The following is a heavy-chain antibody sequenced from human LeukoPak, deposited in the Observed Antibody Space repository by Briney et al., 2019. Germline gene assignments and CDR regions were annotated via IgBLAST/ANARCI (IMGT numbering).Heavy chain of an antibody. CDR3: ARVKEASAFDV. J-gene: IGHJ3*01. CDR2: ISRTGSYI. Sequence: GGSLRLSCAASGFTFSSYSMNWVRQAPGKGLEWVSSISRTGSYIYYADLVKGRFTVSRDNAKNSLYLQMNSLRAEDTAVYYCARVKEASAFDVWGQGTMVTVSS. D-gene: IGHD5-12*01. V-gene: IGHV3-21*01. CDR1: GFTFSSYS.